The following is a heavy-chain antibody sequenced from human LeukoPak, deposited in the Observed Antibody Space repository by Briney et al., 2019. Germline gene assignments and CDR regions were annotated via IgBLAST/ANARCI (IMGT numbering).Heavy chain of an antibody. CDR3: VRDPGGGQLVSMTYYYYGMDV. V-gene: IGHV1-18*01. Sequence: ASVKVSCKASGYTFTSYGISWVRQAPGQGLEWMGWISAYNGNTNYAQKLQGRVTMTTDTSTSTAYMELRSLRSDDTAVYYCVRDPGGGQLVSMTYYYYGMDVWGQGTTVTVSS. J-gene: IGHJ6*02. CDR2: ISAYNGNT. D-gene: IGHD6-13*01. CDR1: GYTFTSYG.